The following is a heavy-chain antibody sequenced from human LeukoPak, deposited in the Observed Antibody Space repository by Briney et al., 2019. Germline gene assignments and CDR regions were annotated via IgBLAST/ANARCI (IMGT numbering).Heavy chain of an antibody. J-gene: IGHJ4*02. CDR1: GFTFSKYW. CDR3: ATKQWLAPPPDS. CDR2: INTDGSVT. D-gene: IGHD6-19*01. V-gene: IGHV3-74*01. Sequence: GGSLRLSCAASGFTFSKYWMLWVRQAPGKGLKSVSRINTDGSVTTYADSVKGRFTVSRDNADNTMFLQMNSVRDEDTAVYYCATKQWLAPPPDSWGQGTPVTVSS.